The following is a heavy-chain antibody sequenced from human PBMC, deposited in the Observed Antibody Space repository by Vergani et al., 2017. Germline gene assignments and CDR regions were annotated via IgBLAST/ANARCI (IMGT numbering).Heavy chain of an antibody. J-gene: IGHJ4*02. D-gene: IGHD3-16*01. CDR3: ARGNYARGDQRDDY. V-gene: IGHV4-61*02. Sequence: QVQLQEWGPGLVKPSQTLSLTCTVSGGSLSSGTYYWSWIRQPAGKGLEWIGRIYTSGSTNYNPSLRNRVTILVDTSKNQFSLRLRSVTAADTALYYCARGNYARGDQRDDYWGQGTLVTVSS. CDR2: IYTSGST. CDR1: GGSLSSGTYY.